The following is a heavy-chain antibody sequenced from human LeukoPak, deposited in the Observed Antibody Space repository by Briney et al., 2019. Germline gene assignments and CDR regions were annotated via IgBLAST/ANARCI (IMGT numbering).Heavy chain of an antibody. J-gene: IGHJ6*02. CDR2: ISYDGSNK. CDR3: AKDAVYYYGSGSAGMDV. CDR1: GFTFSSYG. V-gene: IGHV3-30*18. D-gene: IGHD3-10*01. Sequence: PGRSLTLSCAASGFTFSSYGMHWVRQATGKGLEWVAVISYDGSNKYYADSVKGRFTISRDNSKNTLYLQMNSLRAEDSAVYYCAKDAVYYYGSGSAGMDVWGQGTTVTVSS.